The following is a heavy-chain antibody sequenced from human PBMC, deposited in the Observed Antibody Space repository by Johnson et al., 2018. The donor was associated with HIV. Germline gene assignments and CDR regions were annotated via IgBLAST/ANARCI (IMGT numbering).Heavy chain of an antibody. D-gene: IGHD3-10*01. Sequence: VQLVESGGGVVQPGRSLRLSCAASGFTFSSYALHWVRQGPGKGLEWVAVISYGGSNKYYADSVKGRFTISRDNSKNTLYLQMNSLRAEDTAVYYCAKEGITMEVDIWGQGTMVTVSS. CDR2: ISYGGSNK. CDR1: GFTFSSYA. J-gene: IGHJ3*02. CDR3: AKEGITMEVDI. V-gene: IGHV3-30*04.